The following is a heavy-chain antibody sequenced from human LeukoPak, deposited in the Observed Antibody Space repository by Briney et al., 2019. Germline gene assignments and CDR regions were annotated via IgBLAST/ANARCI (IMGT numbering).Heavy chain of an antibody. CDR1: GGSISSYY. D-gene: IGHD5-12*01. CDR2: ISSSGNT. CDR3: ARDLEYSGFDWAP. Sequence: SETLSLTCTVSGGSISSYYWSWIRQPPGKGLEWIGSISSSGNTYYNPPLKSRLPISVDTSNTLFSLSLTPATAADAAVYYCARDLEYSGFDWAPWGQGTLVTVSS. V-gene: IGHV4-4*08. J-gene: IGHJ5*02.